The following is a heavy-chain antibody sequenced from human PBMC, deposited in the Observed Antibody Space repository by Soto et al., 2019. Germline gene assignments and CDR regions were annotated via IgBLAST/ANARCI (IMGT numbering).Heavy chain of an antibody. CDR2: IKSKTDGGTT. CDR1: GFTFSSYA. D-gene: IGHD4-4*01. Sequence: GGSLRLSCAASGFTFSSYAMSWVRQAPGKGLEWVGRIKSKTDGGTTDYAAPVKGRFTISRDDSKNTLYLQMNSLKTEDTAVYYCTTEYSIGAFDIWGQGTMVTVSS. V-gene: IGHV3-15*01. J-gene: IGHJ3*02. CDR3: TTEYSIGAFDI.